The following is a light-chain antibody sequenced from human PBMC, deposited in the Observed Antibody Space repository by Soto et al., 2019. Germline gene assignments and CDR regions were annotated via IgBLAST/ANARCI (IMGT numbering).Light chain of an antibody. CDR2: GAS. Sequence: EILMTQSPATLSVSPGERATLSCRASQSLSRNLAWYQQKPGQAPRLLIYGASTRASGIPARFSGSGSGTEVTLPISSLQSEDFALYYCQHYNDWPPAFTFGPGTRVDL. V-gene: IGKV3-15*01. CDR1: QSLSRN. CDR3: QHYNDWPPAFT. J-gene: IGKJ3*01.